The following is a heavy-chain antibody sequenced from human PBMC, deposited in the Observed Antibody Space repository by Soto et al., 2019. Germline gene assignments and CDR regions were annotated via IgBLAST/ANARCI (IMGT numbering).Heavy chain of an antibody. V-gene: IGHV4-59*08. D-gene: IGHD6-19*01. CDR2: IYYNVNT. J-gene: IGHJ6*02. Sequence: SETLSLTCTVSGGSISSYYWSWIRQPPGKGLEWIGYIYYNVNTNYNPSLKSRVTISVDTSKNQFSLKLSSVTAADTAVYYCARPREAGKYYYGVDVWGQGTTVTVSS. CDR3: ARPREAGKYYYGVDV. CDR1: GGSISSYY.